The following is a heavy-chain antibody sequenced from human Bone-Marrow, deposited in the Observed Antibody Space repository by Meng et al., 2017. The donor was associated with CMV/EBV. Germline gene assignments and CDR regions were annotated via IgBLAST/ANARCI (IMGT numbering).Heavy chain of an antibody. V-gene: IGHV4-61*01. D-gene: IGHD3-10*01. CDR3: ARETGIFGWTRPERGIDY. Sequence: SETLSLTCPLAGGSASSGSYYWSWIRQPPGKGLEWIGYIYYSGSTNYNPSLKRRVTISVDTSKNQFSLKLSSVTAADTAVYYCARETGIFGWTRPERGIDYWAQGTLVTVSS. CDR1: GGSASSGSYY. J-gene: IGHJ4*02. CDR2: IYYSGST.